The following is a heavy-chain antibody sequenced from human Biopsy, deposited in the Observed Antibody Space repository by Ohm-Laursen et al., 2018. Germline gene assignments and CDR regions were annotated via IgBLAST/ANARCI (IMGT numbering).Heavy chain of an antibody. CDR3: ASDLNGDPSAFDY. CDR1: GFTFKNYA. D-gene: IGHD4-17*01. J-gene: IGHJ4*02. Sequence: SPRLSCTASGFTFKNYAMNWVRQAPGKGLDWVSSIDSSAASTFYADSVKGRFTISRDNSKNTLFLQMNSLGAADTAIYYCASDLNGDPSAFDYWGQGTPVTVSS. V-gene: IGHV3-23*01. CDR2: IDSSAAST.